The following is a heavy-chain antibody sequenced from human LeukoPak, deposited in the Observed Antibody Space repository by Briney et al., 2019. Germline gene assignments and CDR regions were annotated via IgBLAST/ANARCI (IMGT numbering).Heavy chain of an antibody. V-gene: IGHV4-31*03. CDR3: ARDQHYYYDSSGYLGDTYYYGMDV. Sequence: PSETLSLTCTVSGGSISSGGYYWSWIRQHPGKGLEWIGYIYYSGSTYYNPSLKSRVTISVDTSKNQFSLKLSSGTAADTTVYYCARDQHYYYDSSGYLGDTYYYGMDVWGQGTTVTVSS. CDR2: IYYSGST. J-gene: IGHJ6*02. CDR1: GGSISSGGYY. D-gene: IGHD3-22*01.